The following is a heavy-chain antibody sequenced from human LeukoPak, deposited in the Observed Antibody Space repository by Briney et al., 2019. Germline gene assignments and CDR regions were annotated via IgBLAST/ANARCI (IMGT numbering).Heavy chain of an antibody. V-gene: IGHV3-21*01. CDR2: ISSSSSYI. CDR1: GFTFSSYS. Sequence: GGSLRLSCAASGFTFSSYSMNWVRQAPGKGLEWVSSISSSSSYIYYADSVKGRFTISRDNAKNSLYLQMNSLRAEDTAVYYCARYVDIVATGYFDYWGQGTLVTVSS. J-gene: IGHJ4*02. D-gene: IGHD5-12*01. CDR3: ARYVDIVATGYFDY.